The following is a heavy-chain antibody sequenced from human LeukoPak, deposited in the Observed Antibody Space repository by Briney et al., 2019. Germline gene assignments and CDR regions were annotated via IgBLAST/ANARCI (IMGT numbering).Heavy chain of an antibody. V-gene: IGHV3-64*02. J-gene: IGHJ6*03. CDR3: ARITMGATSANFYYYFLDA. Sequence: GGSLRLSCAASGFTFSGYTLHWVRQAPGKGLEYVSAIISHGGSTHYADSVKGRFTVSRDNSKNTLYLQMDSLRAEDMAVYYCARITMGATSANFYYYFLDAWGKGTTVTVSS. CDR1: GFTFSGYT. CDR2: IISHGGST. D-gene: IGHD3-3*01.